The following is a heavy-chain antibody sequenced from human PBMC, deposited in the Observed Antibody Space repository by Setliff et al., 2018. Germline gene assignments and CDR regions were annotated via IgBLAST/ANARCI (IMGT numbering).Heavy chain of an antibody. CDR3: SGLVRFCIRTSCQRLSGGEF. CDR1: GYTFSDYG. J-gene: IGHJ4*02. V-gene: IGHV1-18*04. Sequence: VASVKVSCKTSGYTFSDYGIAWVRQAPGQGLEWMGWISVHTGNTFYSPKFHGRVTLTTDTSTSTAYMELRSLGSDDTAVYYCSGLVRFCIRTSCQRLSGGEFWGQGTLVTVSS. CDR2: ISVHTGNT. D-gene: IGHD2-2*01.